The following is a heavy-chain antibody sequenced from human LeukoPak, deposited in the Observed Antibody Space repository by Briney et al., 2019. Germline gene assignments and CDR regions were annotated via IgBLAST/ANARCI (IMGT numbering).Heavy chain of an antibody. Sequence: PSETLSLTCAVYGGSFSGYYWSWIRQPPGKGLEWIGEINHSGSTNYNPSLKSRVTISVDTSKNQFSLKLSSVTAADTAVYYCARFLDIVVVVAATGTDAFDIWGQGTMVTVSS. D-gene: IGHD2-15*01. J-gene: IGHJ3*02. CDR3: ARFLDIVVVVAATGTDAFDI. CDR1: GGSFSGYY. V-gene: IGHV4-34*01. CDR2: INHSGST.